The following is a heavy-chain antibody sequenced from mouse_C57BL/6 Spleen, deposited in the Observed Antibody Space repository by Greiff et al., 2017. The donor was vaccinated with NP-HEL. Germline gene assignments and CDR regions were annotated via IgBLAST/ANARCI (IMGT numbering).Heavy chain of an antibody. CDR3: ARAKAYDYVKYFDV. V-gene: IGHV1-81*01. CDR2: IYPRSGNT. CDR1: GYTFTSYG. J-gene: IGHJ1*03. D-gene: IGHD2-4*01. Sequence: QVQLQQSGAELARPGASVKLSCKASGYTFTSYGISWVKQRTGQGLEWIGEIYPRSGNTYYNEKFKGKATLTADKPSSTAYMELRSLTSEDSAVYFCARAKAYDYVKYFDVWGTGTTVTVSS.